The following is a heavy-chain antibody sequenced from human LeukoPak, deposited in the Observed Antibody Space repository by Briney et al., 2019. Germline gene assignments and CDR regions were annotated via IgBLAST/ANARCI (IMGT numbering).Heavy chain of an antibody. CDR1: GYTFTSYD. Sequence: GASAKVSCKASGYTFTSYDINWVRQATGQGLEWMGWMNPNSGNTGYAQKFQGRVTMTRNTSINTAYVELSSLRSEDTAVYYCARGYCSSTRCSHWFDPWGQGTLVTVSS. CDR2: MNPNSGNT. D-gene: IGHD2-2*01. J-gene: IGHJ5*02. CDR3: ARGYCSSTRCSHWFDP. V-gene: IGHV1-8*01.